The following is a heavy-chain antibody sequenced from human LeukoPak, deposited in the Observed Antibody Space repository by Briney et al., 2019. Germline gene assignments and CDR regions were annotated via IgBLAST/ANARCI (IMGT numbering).Heavy chain of an antibody. D-gene: IGHD6-19*01. CDR3: TRAGYSSGFDP. CDR1: RFTFSGYW. CDR2: INSDGYSI. J-gene: IGHJ5*02. Sequence: PGGSLRLSCAASRFTFSGYWMHWVRQAPGKGLVWVSRINSDGYSITYADSVKGRFTISRDNAKNTLYLQMNSLIAEDTAVYFCTRAGYSSGFDPWGQGTLVTVSS. V-gene: IGHV3-74*03.